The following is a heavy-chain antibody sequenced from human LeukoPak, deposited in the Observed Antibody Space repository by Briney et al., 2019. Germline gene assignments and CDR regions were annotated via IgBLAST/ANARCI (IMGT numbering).Heavy chain of an antibody. CDR3: ASRSPSEKYYDSSGLDY. CDR2: IIPILGIA. D-gene: IGHD3-22*01. J-gene: IGHJ4*02. V-gene: IGHV1-69*04. Sequence: GASVKVSCKASGGTFSSYAISWVRQAPGQGLEWMGRIIPILGIANYAQKFQGRVTITADKSTSTAYMELSSLRSEDTAVYYCASRSPSEKYYDSSGLDYWGQGTLVTVSS. CDR1: GGTFSSYA.